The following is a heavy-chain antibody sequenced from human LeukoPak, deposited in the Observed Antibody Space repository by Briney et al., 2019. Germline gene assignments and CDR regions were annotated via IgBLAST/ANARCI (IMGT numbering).Heavy chain of an antibody. Sequence: PSEALSLTCTVSSGSISSSSYYWGWIRQPPGKGLEWIGSIYYSGSTYYNPSLKSRVTISVDTSKNQFSLKLSSVTAADTAVYYCARHLTGFIAAAGIFDYWGQGTLVTVSS. CDR2: IYYSGST. CDR3: ARHLTGFIAAAGIFDY. CDR1: SGSISSSSYY. V-gene: IGHV4-39*01. J-gene: IGHJ4*02. D-gene: IGHD6-13*01.